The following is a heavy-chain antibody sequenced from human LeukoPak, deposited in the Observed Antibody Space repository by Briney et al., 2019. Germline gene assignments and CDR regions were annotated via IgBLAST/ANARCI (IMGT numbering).Heavy chain of an antibody. Sequence: SSETLSLTCTVAGGSISSYYWSWIRQPPGKGLEWIGEIYYSGSTNYNPSLKTRITISVDTSKNQFSLKLSSVPGADAAVYYCARALYWFEPWGQGTLVTVSS. CDR1: GGSISSYY. V-gene: IGHV4-59*01. CDR3: ARALYWFEP. CDR2: IYYSGST. J-gene: IGHJ5*02.